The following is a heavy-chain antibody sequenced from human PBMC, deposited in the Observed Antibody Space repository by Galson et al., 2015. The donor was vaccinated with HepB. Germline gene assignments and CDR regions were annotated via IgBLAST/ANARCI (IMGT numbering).Heavy chain of an antibody. CDR2: LSYDGGSI. CDR1: GFTFSNYA. Sequence: SLRLSCAASGFTFSNYAMHWARQVPGKGLEWVAVLSYDGGSILYADSVKGRFIISRDNSKYTLHLHMNRLTAEDTAVYYCAREQRYCSATTCPSARGLVDYWGQGTLVTVSS. D-gene: IGHD2-15*01. V-gene: IGHV3-30-3*01. J-gene: IGHJ4*02. CDR3: AREQRYCSATTCPSARGLVDY.